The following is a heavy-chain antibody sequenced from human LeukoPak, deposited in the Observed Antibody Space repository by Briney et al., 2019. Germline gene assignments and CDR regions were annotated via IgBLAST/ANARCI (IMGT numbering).Heavy chain of an antibody. D-gene: IGHD1-26*01. CDR2: ISAYNGNT. V-gene: IGHV1-18*01. J-gene: IGHJ4*02. Sequence: ASVKVSCKASGYTFTSYGISWVRQAPGQGLEWMGWISAYNGNTNYAQKLQGRVTMTTDTSTSTAYMGRRGLRSDDTAVYYCARVGSGSYHRSVDYWGQGTLVTVSS. CDR3: ARVGSGSYHRSVDY. CDR1: GYTFTSYG.